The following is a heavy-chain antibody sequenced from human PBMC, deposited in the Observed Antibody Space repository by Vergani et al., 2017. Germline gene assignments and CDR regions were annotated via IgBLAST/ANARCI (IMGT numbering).Heavy chain of an antibody. CDR2: ISDSSTYK. V-gene: IGHV3-21*01. CDR3: ARDSVGIAAHTWFDP. D-gene: IGHD6-6*01. J-gene: IGHJ5*02. Sequence: EVQLVESGRGLVKPGGSLRLSCAASGFTFSTYSMNWVRQAPGKGLEWVSSISDSSTYKYYADSVKGRFTISRDKAKNALYLQMNSLRAEDTAVYYCARDSVGIAAHTWFDPWGQGTLVTVSS. CDR1: GFTFSTYS.